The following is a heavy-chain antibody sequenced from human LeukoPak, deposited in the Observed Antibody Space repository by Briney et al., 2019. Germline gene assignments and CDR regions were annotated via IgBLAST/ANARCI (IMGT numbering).Heavy chain of an antibody. J-gene: IGHJ5*02. V-gene: IGHV4-30-2*02. D-gene: IGHD3-16*02. CDR1: GDSISRGSFS. CDR3: AGLEITFGGVIAS. CDR2: IYPRGST. Sequence: SETLSLTCSVSGDSISRGSFSWTWIRQAPGKGLEWIGYIYPRGSTYYNPSLKSRVTISVDTSKNQFSLKLSSVTAADTAVYYCAGLEITFGGVIASWGQGTLVTVSS.